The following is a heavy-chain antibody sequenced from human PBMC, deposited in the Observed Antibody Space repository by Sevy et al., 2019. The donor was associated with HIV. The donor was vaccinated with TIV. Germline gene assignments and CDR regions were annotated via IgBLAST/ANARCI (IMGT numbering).Heavy chain of an antibody. CDR2: INESGIT. V-gene: IGHV4-34*01. CDR3: ARSPPVVVVPGAPSWFDP. J-gene: IGHJ5*02. CDR1: DGSFSGHY. D-gene: IGHD2-2*01. Sequence: SETLSLTCAVHDGSFSGHYWNWIRQLPGKGLEWIGEINESGITYYNPSLNSRVTISVDTSKKQFSLKLNSLTAADTAVYFCARSPPVVVVPGAPSWFDPWGQGTLVTVSS.